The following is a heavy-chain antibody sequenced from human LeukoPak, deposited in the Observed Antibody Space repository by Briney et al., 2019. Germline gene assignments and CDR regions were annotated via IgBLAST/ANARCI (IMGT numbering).Heavy chain of an antibody. Sequence: GGSLRLSCAASGFTFSSYGMHWVRQAPGKGLEWVAVISYDGSNKYYADSVKGRFTISRDNSKNTLYLQMNSLRAEDTAVYYCAKSRYGSGSSLDYWGQATLVTVSS. V-gene: IGHV3-30*18. CDR1: GFTFSSYG. CDR2: ISYDGSNK. J-gene: IGHJ4*02. D-gene: IGHD3-10*01. CDR3: AKSRYGSGSSLDY.